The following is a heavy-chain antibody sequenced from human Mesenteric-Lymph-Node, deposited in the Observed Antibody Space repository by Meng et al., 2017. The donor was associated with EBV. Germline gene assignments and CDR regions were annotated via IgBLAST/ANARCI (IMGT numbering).Heavy chain of an antibody. CDR1: CDSISTNIV. CDR2: LSHTGST. V-gene: IGHV4-4*02. Sequence: HAACRGVETPSGTLDLTYGVSCDSISTNIVWSWVRPPPGKGLEWSGKLSHTGSTNYNLSLKSRVTISGDTSTNQFSLRLSSVTAADTAVYYCARDGRREDAGYDYVGFDYWGQGTLVTVSS. D-gene: IGHD5-12*01. J-gene: IGHJ4*02. CDR3: ARDGRREDAGYDYVGFDY.